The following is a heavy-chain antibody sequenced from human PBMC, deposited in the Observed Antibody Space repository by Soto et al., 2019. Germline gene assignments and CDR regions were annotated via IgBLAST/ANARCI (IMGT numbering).Heavy chain of an antibody. CDR3: AKVGDYYFDY. J-gene: IGHJ4*02. CDR1: GFTFSGYA. D-gene: IGHD3-3*01. V-gene: IGHV3-23*01. CDR2: ISGSGGST. Sequence: PGGSLRLSCAASGFTFSGYAMSWVRQAPGKGLEWVSAISGSGGSTCYADSVKGRFTISRDNSKNTLYLQMNSLRAEDTAVYYCAKVGDYYFDYWGQGTLVTVSS.